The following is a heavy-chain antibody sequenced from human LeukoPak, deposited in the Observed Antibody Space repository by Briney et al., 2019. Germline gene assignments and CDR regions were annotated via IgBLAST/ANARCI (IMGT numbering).Heavy chain of an antibody. CDR1: GDTFRNYY. CDR3: ARHVLDFWSGYYTY. Sequence: SETLSLTCAVYGDTFRNYYWSWIRQPPGKGLEWIGEINHTGSTNYNPSLKSRVTISVDTSKNQFSLKLSSVTAADTAVYYCARHVLDFWSGYYTYWGQGTLVTVSS. J-gene: IGHJ4*02. CDR2: INHTGST. D-gene: IGHD3-3*01. V-gene: IGHV4-34*01.